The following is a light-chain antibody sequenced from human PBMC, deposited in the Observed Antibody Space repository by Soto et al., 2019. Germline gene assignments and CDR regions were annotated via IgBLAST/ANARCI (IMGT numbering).Light chain of an antibody. CDR3: QQSYSTPRT. Sequence: SSLSASVGDRFTITCRASQSISSYLNWYQQKPGKAPKLLIYAASSLQSGVPSRFSGSGSGTDFTLTISSLQPEDFATYYCQQSYSTPRTFGQGTRLEI. CDR1: QSISSY. V-gene: IGKV1-39*01. J-gene: IGKJ5*01. CDR2: AAS.